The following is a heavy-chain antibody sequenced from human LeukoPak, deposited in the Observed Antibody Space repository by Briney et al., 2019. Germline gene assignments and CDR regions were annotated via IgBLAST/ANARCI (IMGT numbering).Heavy chain of an antibody. CDR2: TYYRSGWYN. CDR1: GDSVSSNSAA. D-gene: IGHD7-27*01. V-gene: IGHV6-1*01. Sequence: SQTLSLTCAISGDSVSSNSAAWGWIRQSPSRGLEWLGRTYYRSGWYNDYALSVKSRITINPDSSKNQVSLQLNSVTPEDTAVYYCSRDLAWGPADYWGPGTLVTVSS. J-gene: IGHJ4*02. CDR3: SRDLAWGPADY.